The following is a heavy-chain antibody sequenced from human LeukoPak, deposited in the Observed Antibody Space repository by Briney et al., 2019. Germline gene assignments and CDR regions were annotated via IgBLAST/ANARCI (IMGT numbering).Heavy chain of an antibody. V-gene: IGHV4-4*07. CDR2: IYTSGST. CDR3: ARRIGMITLRSPSYYFDY. D-gene: IGHD3-16*01. J-gene: IGHJ4*02. CDR1: GGSISSYY. Sequence: PSETLSLTCTVSGGSISSYYWSWIRQPAGKGLEWIGRIYTSGSTNYNPSLKSRVTISVDTSKNQFSLKLSSVTAADTAVYYCARRIGMITLRSPSYYFDYWGQGTLVTVSS.